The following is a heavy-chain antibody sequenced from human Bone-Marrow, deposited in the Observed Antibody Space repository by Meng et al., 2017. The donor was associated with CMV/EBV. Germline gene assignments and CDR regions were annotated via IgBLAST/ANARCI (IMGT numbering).Heavy chain of an antibody. CDR3: AKFRGGMYYVYYFDY. J-gene: IGHJ4*02. D-gene: IGHD3-16*01. V-gene: IGHV3-23*01. CDR1: GFTFSNIA. Sequence: GESLKISCAASGFTFSNIAMAWVRQAPGKGLEWVSGISNTGGNTYYADSVKGRFTISRDNYKNTLYLQMNSLRAEDTVVYYCAKFRGGMYYVYYFDYWGQGTLVTVSS. CDR2: ISNTGGNT.